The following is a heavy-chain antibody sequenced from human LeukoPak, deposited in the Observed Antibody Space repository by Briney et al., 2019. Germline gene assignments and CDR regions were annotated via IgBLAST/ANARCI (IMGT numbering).Heavy chain of an antibody. D-gene: IGHD6-19*01. Sequence: SETLSLTCAVSGGSISSSNWWSWVRQPPGKGLEWIGEIYHSGSTNYNPSLKSRVTISVDKSKNQFSLKLSSVTAADTAVYYCARDPVGGSSGWHRPFDYWGQGTLVTVSS. CDR3: ARDPVGGSSGWHRPFDY. CDR1: GGSISSSNW. J-gene: IGHJ4*02. CDR2: IYHSGST. V-gene: IGHV4-4*02.